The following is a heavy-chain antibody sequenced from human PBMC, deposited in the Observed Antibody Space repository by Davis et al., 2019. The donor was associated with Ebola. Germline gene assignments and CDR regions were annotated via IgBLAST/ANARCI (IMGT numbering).Heavy chain of an antibody. CDR2: ISYDGSNK. D-gene: IGHD6-19*01. V-gene: IGHV3-30*18. J-gene: IGHJ4*02. CDR1: GFTFSSYG. Sequence: PGGSLRLSCAASGFTFSSYGMHWVRQAPGKGLEWVAVISYDGSNKYYADSVKGRFTISRDNSKNTLYLQMNSLRAEDTAVYYCAKDASYSSGWVYFDYWGQGTLVTVSS. CDR3: AKDASYSSGWVYFDY.